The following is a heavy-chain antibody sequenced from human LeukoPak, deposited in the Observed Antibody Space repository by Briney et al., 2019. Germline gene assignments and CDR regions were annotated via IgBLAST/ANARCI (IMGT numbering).Heavy chain of an antibody. CDR2: ISSSGSTI. Sequence: GGSLRLSCAASGFTFSSYEMNWVRQAPGKGLEWVSYISSSGSTIYYADSVKGRFTIPRDNAKNSLYLQMNSLRAEDTAVYYCAREGYYGSGSYYKYWGQGTLVTVSS. J-gene: IGHJ4*02. V-gene: IGHV3-48*03. CDR1: GFTFSSYE. CDR3: AREGYYGSGSYYKY. D-gene: IGHD3-10*01.